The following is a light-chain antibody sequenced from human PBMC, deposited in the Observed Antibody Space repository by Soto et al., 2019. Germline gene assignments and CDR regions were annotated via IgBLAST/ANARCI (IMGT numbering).Light chain of an antibody. Sequence: EIVLTQSPATLSLSPGETATLSCRASQSVTSNYLAWYQQKPGQAPRLLIYDASNRATGIPARFSGSGSGTDFTLTISSLEPEDFAVYYCQQRSNWPPRWTFGQGTKVDIK. V-gene: IGKV3-11*01. CDR2: DAS. CDR3: QQRSNWPPRWT. CDR1: QSVTSNY. J-gene: IGKJ1*01.